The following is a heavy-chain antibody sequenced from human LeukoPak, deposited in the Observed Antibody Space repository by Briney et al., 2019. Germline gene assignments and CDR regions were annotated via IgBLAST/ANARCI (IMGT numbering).Heavy chain of an antibody. J-gene: IGHJ6*03. V-gene: IGHV4-34*01. Sequence: PSETLSLTCAVYGGSFSGYYWSWIRQPPGKGLEWIGEINHSGSTNYNPSLKSRVTISVDTSKNQFSLKLSSVTAADTAVYYCARGPTYYYGSGSYRHYYYYMDVWGKGTTVTVSS. CDR3: ARGPTYYYGSGSYRHYYYYMDV. CDR2: INHSGST. D-gene: IGHD3-10*01. CDR1: GGSFSGYY.